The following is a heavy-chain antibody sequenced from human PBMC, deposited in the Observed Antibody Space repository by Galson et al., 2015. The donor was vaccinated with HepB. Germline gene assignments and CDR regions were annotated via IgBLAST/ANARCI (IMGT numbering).Heavy chain of an antibody. Sequence: SVKVSCKASGYTFTSYGISWVRQAPGQGLEWMGWISAYNGNTNYAQKLQGRVTMTTDTSTSTAYMELRSLRSDDTAVHYCARDTYYYGSGRQSFDYWGQGTLVTVSS. CDR3: ARDTYYYGSGRQSFDY. CDR1: GYTFTSYG. V-gene: IGHV1-18*04. J-gene: IGHJ4*02. CDR2: ISAYNGNT. D-gene: IGHD3-10*01.